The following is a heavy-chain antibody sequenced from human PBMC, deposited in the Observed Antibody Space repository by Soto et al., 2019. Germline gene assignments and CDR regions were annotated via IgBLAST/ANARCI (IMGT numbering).Heavy chain of an antibody. J-gene: IGHJ5*01. CDR2: IYSGGTA. D-gene: IGHD4-17*01. V-gene: IGHV3-53*01. CDR1: GFTVSTNY. CDR3: AKDLSRWPHYAFDS. Sequence: GGSLRLSCVASGFTVSTNYMSWVRQAPGKGLEWVSVIYSGGTASYADSVKGRFTISRDNSKNTLYMQMNGLRPEDTAVYYCAKDLSRWPHYAFDSWGQGTLVTVS.